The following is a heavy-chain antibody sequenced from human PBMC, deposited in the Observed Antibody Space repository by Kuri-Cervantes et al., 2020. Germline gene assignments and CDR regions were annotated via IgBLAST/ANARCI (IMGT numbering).Heavy chain of an antibody. Sequence: ASVKVSCKASGYTFTSYGISWVRQAPGQRLEWMGWINAGNGNTKYSQKFQGRVTITRDTSASTAHMELSSLRSEDTAVYYCARSVAAAFRLTNGMDVWGQGTTVTVSS. CDR1: GYTFTSYG. J-gene: IGHJ6*02. D-gene: IGHD6-13*01. V-gene: IGHV1-3*01. CDR3: ARSVAAAFRLTNGMDV. CDR2: INAGNGNT.